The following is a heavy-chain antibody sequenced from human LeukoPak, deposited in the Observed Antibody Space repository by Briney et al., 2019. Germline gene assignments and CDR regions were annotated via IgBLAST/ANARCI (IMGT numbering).Heavy chain of an antibody. Sequence: PGGSLRLSCVASGFTFRTYWMSWVRQAPGKGLEWVANIKQDGSEKYYLDSVKGRFTISRDNAKNSLYLQMNSLRAEDTAVYYCASENKSGSYFGHDAFDIWGQGTMVTVSS. CDR3: ASENKSGSYFGHDAFDI. CDR2: IKQDGSEK. D-gene: IGHD1-26*01. J-gene: IGHJ3*02. CDR1: GFTFRTYW. V-gene: IGHV3-7*01.